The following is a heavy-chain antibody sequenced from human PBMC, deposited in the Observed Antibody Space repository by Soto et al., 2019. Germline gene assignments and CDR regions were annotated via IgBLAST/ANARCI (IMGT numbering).Heavy chain of an antibody. V-gene: IGHV4-34*01. D-gene: IGHD2-15*01. CDR1: GGSFSGYY. Sequence: TSETLSLTCAVYGGSFSGYYWSWIRQPPGKGLEWIGEINHSGSTNYNPSLKSRVTISVDTSKNQFSLKLSSVTAADTAVYYCARKGDIVVVVAARPRNWFDPWGQGTLVTVSS. CDR3: ARKGDIVVVVAARPRNWFDP. J-gene: IGHJ5*02. CDR2: INHSGST.